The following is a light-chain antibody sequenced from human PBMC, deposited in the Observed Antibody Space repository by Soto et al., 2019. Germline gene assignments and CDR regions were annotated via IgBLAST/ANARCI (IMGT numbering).Light chain of an antibody. Sequence: QSVLTQPPSVSAAPGQKVTISCSGSSSNIGNNYVSWYQQLPGAAPKVFIFDNSKRPSGIPDRFSGSKSGTSATLGITGLQTGDEANYYCGTWDSSLSAVVFGGGTKLPVL. CDR2: DNS. CDR3: GTWDSSLSAVV. V-gene: IGLV1-51*01. CDR1: SSNIGNNY. J-gene: IGLJ2*01.